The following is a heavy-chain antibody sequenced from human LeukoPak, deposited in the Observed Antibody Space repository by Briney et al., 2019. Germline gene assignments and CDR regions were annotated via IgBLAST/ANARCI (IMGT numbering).Heavy chain of an antibody. CDR2: ISYTGTT. D-gene: IGHD3-10*01. CDR3: ARHMFASGSYQGHWFDP. CDR1: GGSISGYY. J-gene: IGHJ5*01. Sequence: SETLSLTCTLSGGSISGYYWSWIRQPPGKALEWIGYISYTGTTHYNPSLRSRVSISLDTSKNQFSLSLRSMTAADTAVYYCARHMFASGSYQGHWFDPWGQGTLVTVSS. V-gene: IGHV4-59*01.